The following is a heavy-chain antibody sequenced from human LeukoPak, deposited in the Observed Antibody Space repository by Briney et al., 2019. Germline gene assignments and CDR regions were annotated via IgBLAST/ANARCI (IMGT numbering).Heavy chain of an antibody. J-gene: IGHJ4*02. CDR2: IRGSGGTT. CDR1: GFTVSSNY. D-gene: IGHD4-23*01. Sequence: PGGSLRLSCAASGFTVSSNYMSWVRQAPGKGLEWVSTIRGSGGTTYYADSVKGRFTISRDNSKNTLYLQMNSLRAEDTAVYYCARDARDGYGGNPFDYWGQGTLVTVSS. CDR3: ARDARDGYGGNPFDY. V-gene: IGHV3-23*01.